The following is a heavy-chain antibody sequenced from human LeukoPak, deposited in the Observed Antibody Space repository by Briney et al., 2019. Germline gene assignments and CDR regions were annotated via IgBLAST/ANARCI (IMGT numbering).Heavy chain of an antibody. V-gene: IGHV4-4*07. CDR1: GGSLSTFY. J-gene: IGHJ2*01. D-gene: IGHD3-10*01. CDR2: VCATGHR. CDR3: ARGGAYYSGSGSRYWYFYV. Sequence: SETLSLTCTVAGGSLSTFYWSWVSQPAGKRLEWIGRVCATGHRNQNPSLQSRVTMSMDTSKNQFSLTLRSVTAADTALYYYARGGAYYSGSGSRYWYFYVWGPGTLVTISS.